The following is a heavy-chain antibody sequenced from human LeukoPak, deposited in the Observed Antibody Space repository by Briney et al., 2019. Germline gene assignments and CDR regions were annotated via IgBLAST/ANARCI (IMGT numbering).Heavy chain of an antibody. J-gene: IGHJ5*02. CDR3: ARGQVPAARGYNWFDP. CDR2: INARGDT. V-gene: IGHV4-34*01. Sequence: SETLSLTCAVYGWSFNDYYWNWIRQPPGKGLEWIGEINARGDTNYNPSLKSRVTISVDTSKSQFSLRLTPIIAADTAFYYCARGQVPAARGYNWFDPWGQGTLVTVSS. D-gene: IGHD2-2*01. CDR1: GWSFNDYY.